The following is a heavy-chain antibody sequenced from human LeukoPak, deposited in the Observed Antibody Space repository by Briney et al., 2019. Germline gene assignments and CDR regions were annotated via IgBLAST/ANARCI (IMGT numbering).Heavy chain of an antibody. CDR2: IYTSGST. D-gene: IGHD3-10*01. CDR1: GGSISSYH. CDR3: ARDTVVYGSGSYYNKALDY. Sequence: SETLPLTCTVSGGSISSYHWSWIRQPAGKGLEWIGRIYTSGSTTYNPSLKSRVTISGDTSENQFSLRLSSVTAADTAVYYCARDTVVYGSGSYYNKALDYWGQGTLVTVSS. J-gene: IGHJ4*02. V-gene: IGHV4-4*07.